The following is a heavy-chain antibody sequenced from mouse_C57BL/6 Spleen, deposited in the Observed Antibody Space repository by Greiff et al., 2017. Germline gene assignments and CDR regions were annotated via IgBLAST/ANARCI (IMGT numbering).Heavy chain of an antibody. Sequence: QVQLQQPGAELVKPGASVKMSCKASGYTFTSYWITWVKQRPGQGLEWIGDIYPGSGSTNYNEKFKSKATLTVDTSSSTAYMQLSSLTSEDSAVYYCARTPPYYGSSHYYAMDYWGQGTSVTVAS. CDR2: IYPGSGST. V-gene: IGHV1-55*01. CDR1: GYTFTSYW. J-gene: IGHJ4*01. CDR3: ARTPPYYGSSHYYAMDY. D-gene: IGHD1-1*01.